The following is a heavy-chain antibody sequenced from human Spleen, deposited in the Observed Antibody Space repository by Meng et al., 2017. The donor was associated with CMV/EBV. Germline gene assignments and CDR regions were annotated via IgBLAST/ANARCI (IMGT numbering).Heavy chain of an antibody. Sequence: SETLSLTCTVSGGSISGYYWSWIRQPPGKRLEWIGEINHSGSTNYNPSLKSRVTISVDTSKNQFSLKLSSVTAADTAVYYCARGRPIAARLLTYDYWGQGTLVTVSS. CDR1: GGSISGYY. V-gene: IGHV4-34*01. J-gene: IGHJ4*02. CDR3: ARGRPIAARLLTYDY. D-gene: IGHD6-6*01. CDR2: INHSGST.